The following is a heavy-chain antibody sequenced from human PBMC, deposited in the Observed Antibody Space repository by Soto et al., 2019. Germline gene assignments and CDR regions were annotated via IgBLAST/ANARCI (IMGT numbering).Heavy chain of an antibody. J-gene: IGHJ5*02. V-gene: IGHV1-18*01. D-gene: IGHD3-16*02. CDR2: ISAYNGNT. Sequence: ASVKVSCKASGYTFTSYGISWVRQAPGQGLEWMGWISAYNGNTNYAQKLQGRVTMTTDTSTSTAYMELRSLRSDDTAAYYCARVPYDYIWGSYRLYNWFDPWGQGTLVTVSS. CDR1: GYTFTSYG. CDR3: ARVPYDYIWGSYRLYNWFDP.